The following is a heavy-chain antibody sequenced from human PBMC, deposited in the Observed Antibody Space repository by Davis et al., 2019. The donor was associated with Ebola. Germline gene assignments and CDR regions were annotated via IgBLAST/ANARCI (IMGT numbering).Heavy chain of an antibody. D-gene: IGHD3-10*01. Sequence: SETLSLTCSVSGGSISNYYWSWIRQPPGKGLEWIGYISYSGSTNYNPSLKSRVTISVDTSKNQFSLKLSSVTAADTAVYYCARTLDGEEYFQHWGQGTLVTVSS. J-gene: IGHJ1*01. CDR3: ARTLDGEEYFQH. CDR2: ISYSGST. V-gene: IGHV4-59*01. CDR1: GGSISNYY.